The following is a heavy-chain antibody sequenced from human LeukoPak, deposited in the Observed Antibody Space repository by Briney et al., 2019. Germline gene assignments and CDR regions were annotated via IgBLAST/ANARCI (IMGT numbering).Heavy chain of an antibody. V-gene: IGHV4-39*01. Sequence: SETLSLTCTVSGGSIGSSDYYWGWIRQPPGKGLEWIGSIYYSGNTYYNPSLKSRVTISLDTSKNQFSLRLTSVTAADTAVYYCARYCAITSCSPPFDYWGQGTLVTVSS. CDR2: IYYSGNT. J-gene: IGHJ4*02. CDR1: GGSIGSSDYY. D-gene: IGHD2-2*01. CDR3: ARYCAITSCSPPFDY.